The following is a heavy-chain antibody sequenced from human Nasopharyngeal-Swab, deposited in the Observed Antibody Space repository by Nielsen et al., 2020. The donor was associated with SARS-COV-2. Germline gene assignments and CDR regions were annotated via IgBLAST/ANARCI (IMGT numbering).Heavy chain of an antibody. CDR2: IYSSGRT. Sequence: GESLKISCAASGFTVSSNYMTWVRQAPGKGLEWVSVIYSSGRTSHADSVKGRFTISRDNSKNMLFLQMNSLRADDTAVYYCARGVNPPPDYWGQGTLVIVSS. J-gene: IGHJ4*02. V-gene: IGHV3-53*01. D-gene: IGHD1-14*01. CDR3: ARGVNPPPDY. CDR1: GFTVSSNY.